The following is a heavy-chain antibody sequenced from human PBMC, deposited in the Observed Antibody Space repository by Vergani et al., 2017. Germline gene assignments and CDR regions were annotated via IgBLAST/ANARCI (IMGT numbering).Heavy chain of an antibody. V-gene: IGHV3-30*18. J-gene: IGHJ3*02. CDR3: AKDGGDGYNFAFDI. Sequence: QVQLVESGGGVVQPGRSLRLSCAASGFTFSSYGMHWVRQAPGKGLEWVAVISYDGSNKYYADSVKSRFTISRDNSKNTLYLQMNILIAEDKAVYYCAKDGGDGYNFAFDIWGQGTMVTVSS. CDR2: ISYDGSNK. CDR1: GFTFSSYG. D-gene: IGHD5-24*01.